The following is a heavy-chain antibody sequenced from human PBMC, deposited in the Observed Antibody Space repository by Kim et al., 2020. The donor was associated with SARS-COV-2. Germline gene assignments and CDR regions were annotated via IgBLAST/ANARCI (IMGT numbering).Heavy chain of an antibody. CDR1: GGSISSYY. J-gene: IGHJ3*02. Sequence: SQTLSPTCTVSGGSISSYYWSWIRQPAGKGLEWIGRIYTSGSTNYNPSLKSRVTMSVDTSKNQFSLKLSSVTAADTAVYYCAREGQGYYDILTGLSIGAFDILGQGTMVTVSS. V-gene: IGHV4-4*07. CDR2: IYTSGST. D-gene: IGHD3-9*01. CDR3: AREGQGYYDILTGLSIGAFDI.